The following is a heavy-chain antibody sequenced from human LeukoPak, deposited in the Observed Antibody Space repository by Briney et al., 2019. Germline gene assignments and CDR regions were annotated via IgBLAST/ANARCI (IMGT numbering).Heavy chain of an antibody. CDR3: AKMNVLTGYYTPNFDF. V-gene: IGHV3-23*01. CDR1: GFTFSSYA. CDR2: DSGSGSST. Sequence: PGRSLRLSCAASGFTFSSYAMSWVRQAPRKGLEWISDDSGSGSSTDYADSVKGRFTISRDNSKNTLYLQMSSLSAEDTAVYYCAKMNVLTGYYTPNFDFWGQGTLVTVSS. D-gene: IGHD3-9*01. J-gene: IGHJ4*02.